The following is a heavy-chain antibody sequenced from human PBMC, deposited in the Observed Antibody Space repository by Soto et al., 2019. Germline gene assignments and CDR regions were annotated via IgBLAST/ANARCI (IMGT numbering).Heavy chain of an antibody. Sequence: ASVKVSCKASGYIFTLYAIHWVRQAPGQSLEWMGWINTVDGHTSYSHKFQGRVTFTRDTSATTAYMELTSLRSEDTAVYYCARESYSAEENWFDSWGQGTLVTVSS. D-gene: IGHD5-18*01. CDR1: GYIFTLYA. J-gene: IGHJ5*01. CDR2: INTVDGHT. V-gene: IGHV1-3*04. CDR3: ARESYSAEENWFDS.